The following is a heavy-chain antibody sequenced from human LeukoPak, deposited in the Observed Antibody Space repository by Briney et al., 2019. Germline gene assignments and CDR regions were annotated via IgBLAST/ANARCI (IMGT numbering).Heavy chain of an antibody. CDR3: AKRDSSGSLPRLFDY. Sequence: PGGSLRLSCAASGFTVSSNYMSWVRQAPGKGLEWVSVTYSGGTTYYADSVKGRFTISRDNSKNTLYLQMNSLRAEDTAVYYCAKRDSSGSLPRLFDYWGQGTLVTVSP. CDR1: GFTVSSNY. J-gene: IGHJ4*02. CDR2: TYSGGTT. D-gene: IGHD6-19*01. V-gene: IGHV3-53*01.